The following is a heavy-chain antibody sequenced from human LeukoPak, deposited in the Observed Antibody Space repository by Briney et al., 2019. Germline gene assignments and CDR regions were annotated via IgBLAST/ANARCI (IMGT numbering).Heavy chain of an antibody. CDR1: GYTFTSYG. D-gene: IGHD6-19*01. V-gene: IGHV1-18*01. Sequence: ASVKVSCKASGYTFTSYGISWVRQAPGQGLEWMGWISAYNGNTNYAQKLQGRVTMTTDTSTSTAYMELRSLRSDDTAVYYCARPFSSRYSSGWPYDYWGQGTLVTVSS. J-gene: IGHJ4*02. CDR2: ISAYNGNT. CDR3: ARPFSSRYSSGWPYDY.